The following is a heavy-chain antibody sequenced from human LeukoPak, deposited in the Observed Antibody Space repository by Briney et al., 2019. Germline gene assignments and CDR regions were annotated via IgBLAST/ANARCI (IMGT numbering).Heavy chain of an antibody. CDR1: GFTVSSNY. D-gene: IGHD3-22*01. J-gene: IGHJ3*02. Sequence: PGGSLRLSCAASGFTVSSNYMSWVRQAPGKGLEWVSVIYSGGSTYYADSVKGRFTISRDNSKNTLYLQMNSLRAEDTAVYYCARDGASSGYLPTAFDIWGQGTMVTVSS. CDR2: IYSGGST. V-gene: IGHV3-53*01. CDR3: ARDGASSGYLPTAFDI.